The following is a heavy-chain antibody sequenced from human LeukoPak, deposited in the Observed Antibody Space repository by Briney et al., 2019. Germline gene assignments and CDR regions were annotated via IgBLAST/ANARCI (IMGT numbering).Heavy chain of an antibody. J-gene: IGHJ4*02. D-gene: IGHD5-24*01. Sequence: GGSLRLSCAASGFTFSSYAMHWVRQAPGKGLEWVAVISYDGSNKYHADSVKGRFTISRDNSKNTLYLQMNSLRAEDTAVYYCARDPEMATISAFDYWGQGTLVTVSS. V-gene: IGHV3-30-3*01. CDR1: GFTFSSYA. CDR2: ISYDGSNK. CDR3: ARDPEMATISAFDY.